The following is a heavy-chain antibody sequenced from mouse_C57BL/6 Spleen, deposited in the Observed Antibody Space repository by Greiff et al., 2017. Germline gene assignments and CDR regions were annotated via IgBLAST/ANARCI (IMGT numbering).Heavy chain of an antibody. CDR2: INPSTGGT. J-gene: IGHJ4*01. Sequence: VQLKQSGPELVKPGASVKISCKASGYSFTGYYMNWVKQSPEKSLEWIGEINPSTGGTTYNQKFKAKATLTVDKSSSTAYMQLKSLTSEDSAVYYCARRGDPYYAMDYWGQGTSVTVSS. CDR3: ARRGDPYYAMDY. CDR1: GYSFTGYY. V-gene: IGHV1-42*01.